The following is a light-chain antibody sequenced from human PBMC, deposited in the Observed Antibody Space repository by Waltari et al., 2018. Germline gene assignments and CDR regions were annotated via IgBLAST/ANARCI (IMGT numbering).Light chain of an antibody. V-gene: IGKV1-9*01. Sequence: DIQLTQSPSFLSASVGARATNTCRASQGISSSLAWNQQKPGKAPKLLIYAASTLQSGVPSRFSGSGSGTEFTLTISSLQPEDFATYYCQQLNSYPLTFGGGTKVEIK. CDR2: AAS. CDR1: QGISSS. CDR3: QQLNSYPLT. J-gene: IGKJ4*01.